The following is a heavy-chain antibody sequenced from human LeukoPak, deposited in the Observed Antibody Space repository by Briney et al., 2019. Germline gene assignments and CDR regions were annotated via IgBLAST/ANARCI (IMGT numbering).Heavy chain of an antibody. CDR1: GFTFDDYA. CDR2: ISWNSGSI. D-gene: IGHD6-13*01. Sequence: SLLLSCAASGFTFDDYAMHWVRPAPGKGLGWVSGISWNSGSIRYADSVKCRFTISRDNAKNSLYLQMNSLRAEDTALYYCAKGQSSSWYGDWFDPWGQGTLVTVSS. J-gene: IGHJ5*02. CDR3: AKGQSSSWYGDWFDP. V-gene: IGHV3-9*01.